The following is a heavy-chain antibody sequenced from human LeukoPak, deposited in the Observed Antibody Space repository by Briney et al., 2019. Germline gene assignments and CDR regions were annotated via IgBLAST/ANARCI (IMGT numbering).Heavy chain of an antibody. V-gene: IGHV4-59*12. Sequence: PSETLSLTCTVSGGSISSYYWSWIRQPPGKGLEWIGYIYYSGSTNYNPSLKSRVMISVDTSKNQFSLKLSSVTAADTAVYYCARDPGYCRSTTCHGGAFDIWGQGTMVTVSS. J-gene: IGHJ3*02. CDR1: GGSISSYY. CDR2: IYYSGST. CDR3: ARDPGYCRSTTCHGGAFDI. D-gene: IGHD2-2*01.